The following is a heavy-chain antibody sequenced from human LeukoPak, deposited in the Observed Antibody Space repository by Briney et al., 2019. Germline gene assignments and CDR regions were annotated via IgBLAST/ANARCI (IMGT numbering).Heavy chain of an antibody. V-gene: IGHV3-23*01. CDR2: ISGSGGST. CDR3: ARARYSYGEYFDY. Sequence: GGSLRLSCAASGFTFSSYAMSWVRQAPGKGLEWVSAISGSGGSTYYADSVKGRFTISRDNSKNTLYLQMNSLRAEDTAVYYCARARYSYGEYFDYWGQGTLVTVSS. D-gene: IGHD5-18*01. CDR1: GFTFSSYA. J-gene: IGHJ4*02.